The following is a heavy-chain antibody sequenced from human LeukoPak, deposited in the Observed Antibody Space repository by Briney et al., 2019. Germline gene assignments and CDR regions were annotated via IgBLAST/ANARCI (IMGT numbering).Heavy chain of an antibody. J-gene: IGHJ4*02. V-gene: IGHV4-39*07. CDR1: GGSISSGSYY. CDR2: IFYGGST. D-gene: IGHD6-6*01. Sequence: SETLSLTCIASGGSISSGSYYWGWIRQPPGKGLEWIGSIFYGGSTFYNPSLRSRITISLDTSRNQFSLKLSSVTAADTAVYYCARDGPYSSSDYFDYWGQGTLVTVSS. CDR3: ARDGPYSSSDYFDY.